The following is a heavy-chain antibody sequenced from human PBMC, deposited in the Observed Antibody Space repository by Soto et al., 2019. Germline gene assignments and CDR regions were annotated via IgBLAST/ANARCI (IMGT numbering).Heavy chain of an antibody. Sequence: GGSLRLSCAASGFTFSSYWMSWVRQAPGKGLEWVVNIKQDGSEKYYVDSVKGRFTISRDNAKNSLYLQMNSLRAEDTAVYYCARQDYDFWSDHYYYGMDVWGQGTTVTVSS. J-gene: IGHJ6*02. CDR3: ARQDYDFWSDHYYYGMDV. D-gene: IGHD3-3*01. CDR2: IKQDGSEK. V-gene: IGHV3-7*03. CDR1: GFTFSSYW.